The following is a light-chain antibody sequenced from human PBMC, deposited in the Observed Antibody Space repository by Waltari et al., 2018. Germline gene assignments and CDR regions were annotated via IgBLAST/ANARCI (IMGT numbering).Light chain of an antibody. CDR3: QHYGWSSWT. V-gene: IGKV3-20*01. CDR2: AAS. CDR1: QSASSSY. J-gene: IGKJ1*01. Sequence: DIVLTQSPGTLSLSPGERATLSCMASQSASSSYLAWYQQKPGQAPRPLLSAASTRATGIPDRFSGSGSGTDFTLTISRLEPEDFAVYYCQHYGWSSWTFGQGTKVVIK.